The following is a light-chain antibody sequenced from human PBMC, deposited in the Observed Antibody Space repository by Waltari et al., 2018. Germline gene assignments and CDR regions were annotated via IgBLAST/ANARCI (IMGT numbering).Light chain of an antibody. J-gene: IGLJ2*01. CDR1: HIGSKS. CDR2: YDS. CDR3: LVWHSTTDHHGV. Sequence: SYVVTQSPSVSVAPGATARITCGGDHIGSKSVHWYQQRPGQAPVLVISYDSDRPSGIPGGFSGSNSGNTATLTISWVEAEEEADYYCLVWHSTTDHHGVFGGGTKLTVL. V-gene: IGLV3-21*04.